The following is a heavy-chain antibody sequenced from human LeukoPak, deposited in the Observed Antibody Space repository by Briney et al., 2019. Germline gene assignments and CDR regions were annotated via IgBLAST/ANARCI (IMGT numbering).Heavy chain of an antibody. V-gene: IGHV3-74*01. CDR1: GLTFSSHW. D-gene: IGHD2-15*01. J-gene: IGHJ4*02. Sequence: GGSLRLSCAASGLTFSSHWMHWVRQAPGKGLVWVSRITNDGSSTTYADSVKGRFTISRDNAKNSLYLQMNSLRAGDTAVYYCARGTPGVRDWGQGTLVTVSS. CDR3: ARGTPGVRD. CDR2: ITNDGSST.